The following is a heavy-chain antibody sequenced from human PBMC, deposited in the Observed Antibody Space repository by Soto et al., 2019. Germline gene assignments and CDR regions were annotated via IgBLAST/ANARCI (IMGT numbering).Heavy chain of an antibody. CDR1: GDSIRSYY. Sequence: PSETLSLTCTVSGDSIRSYYWSWIRQPPGKGLEWIGYISYTGSTHYNPSLKSRVTISADTSKNQFSLKLSSVTTADTALYYCAREGVAAPYYYYGMDVWSQGSTVTVSS. CDR2: ISYTGST. V-gene: IGHV4-59*01. CDR3: AREGVAAPYYYYGMDV. J-gene: IGHJ6*02. D-gene: IGHD2-15*01.